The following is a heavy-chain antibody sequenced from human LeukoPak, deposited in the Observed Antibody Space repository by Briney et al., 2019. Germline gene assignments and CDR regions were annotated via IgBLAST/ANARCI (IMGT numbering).Heavy chain of an antibody. D-gene: IGHD3-22*01. V-gene: IGHV4-4*02. CDR3: ARGPYYYDSSGYYYLDFYYYYGMDV. CDR1: GGSISSSNW. CDR2: IYHSGST. J-gene: IGHJ6*02. Sequence: SETLSLTCAVSGGSISSSNWWSWVRQPPGKGLEWIGEIYHSGSTNYNPSLKSRVTISVDTSKNQFSLKLSSVTAADTAVYYCARGPYYYDSSGYYYLDFYYYYGMDVWGQGTTVTVSS.